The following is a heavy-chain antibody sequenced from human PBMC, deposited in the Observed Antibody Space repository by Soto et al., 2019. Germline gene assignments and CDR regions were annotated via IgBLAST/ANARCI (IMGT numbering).Heavy chain of an antibody. CDR3: ARHEVVAARPDLVDY. J-gene: IGHJ4*02. V-gene: IGHV4-39*01. CDR1: VGSISSSSYY. CDR2: IYYSGST. Sequence: PSETLSLTGTVSVGSISSSSYYWGWILQPPGKGLEWIGSIYYSGSTYYNPSLKSRVTISVDTSKNQFSLKLSSVTAADTAVYYCARHEVVAARPDLVDYRGQGSRVTVSS. D-gene: IGHD6-6*01.